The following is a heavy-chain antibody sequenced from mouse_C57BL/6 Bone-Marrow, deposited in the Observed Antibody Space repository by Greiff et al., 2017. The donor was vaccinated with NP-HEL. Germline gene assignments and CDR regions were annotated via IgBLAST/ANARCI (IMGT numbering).Heavy chain of an antibody. Sequence: VMLVESGPGLVQPSQSLSITCTVSGFSLTSYGVHWVRQSPGKGLEWLGVIWSGGSTDYNAAFISRLSISKDNSKSQVFFKMNSLQADDTAIYYCARSTVVAFWSFDYWGQGTTLTVSS. J-gene: IGHJ2*01. V-gene: IGHV2-2*01. CDR3: ARSTVVAFWSFDY. CDR1: GFSLTSYG. D-gene: IGHD1-1*01. CDR2: IWSGGST.